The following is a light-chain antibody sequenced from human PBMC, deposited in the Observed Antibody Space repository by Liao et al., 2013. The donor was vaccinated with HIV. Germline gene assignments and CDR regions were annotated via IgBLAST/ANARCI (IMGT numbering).Light chain of an antibody. CDR3: QVWHSSSDHPGV. Sequence: SYELTQPPSVSVAPGKTATITCGGNNIGSKSVHWYQQKPGQAPVLVIYYDSDRPSGIPERFSGSNSGNTATLTISRVEAGDEADYYCQVWHSSSDHPGVFGGGTKLTVL. J-gene: IGLJ3*02. CDR1: NIGSKS. V-gene: IGLV3-21*04. CDR2: YDS.